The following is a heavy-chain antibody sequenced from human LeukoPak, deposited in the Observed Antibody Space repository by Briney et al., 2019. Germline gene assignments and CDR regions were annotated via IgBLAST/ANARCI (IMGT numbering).Heavy chain of an antibody. CDR2: INPKSGAT. CDR3: ARGRDTYDFWSGHNWFDP. D-gene: IGHD3-3*01. J-gene: IGHJ5*02. Sequence: ASVKVSCKASGYTFIGYYLYWVRQAPGQRLEWMGWINPKSGATNYAQTFQDRVAMTRDTSISTAYMELSRLTSDDTAVYHCARGRDTYDFWSGHNWFDPWGQGTLVTVSS. V-gene: IGHV1-2*02. CDR1: GYTFIGYY.